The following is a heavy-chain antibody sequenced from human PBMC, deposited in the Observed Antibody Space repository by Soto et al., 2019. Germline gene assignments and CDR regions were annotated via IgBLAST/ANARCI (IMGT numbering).Heavy chain of an antibody. Sequence: SETLSLTCAVSGGSISSSSWWSWVRQPPGKGLEWIGEIYHTGTTNYNPSLKSRVSISVDTSKNQFSLQVSSVTAADTAIYYCARDPGGAGAVEWGEGTRVT. V-gene: IGHV4-4*02. CDR3: ARDPGGAGAVE. J-gene: IGHJ4*02. CDR2: IYHTGTT. D-gene: IGHD6-19*01. CDR1: GGSISSSSW.